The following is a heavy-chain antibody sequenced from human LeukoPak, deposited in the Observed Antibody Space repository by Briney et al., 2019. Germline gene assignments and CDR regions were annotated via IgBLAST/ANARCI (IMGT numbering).Heavy chain of an antibody. CDR1: GFTFSDFF. V-gene: IGHV3-11*01. Sequence: GGSLRFSCVASGFTFSDFFMSWIRQAPGKGLEWISFISYRADTPYYADSVKGRFTISRDNAKNSVFLQMNSLRVEDTAVYYCASGYRSGYHYWGQGTLVSVSS. D-gene: IGHD2-8*02. CDR3: ASGYRSGYHY. J-gene: IGHJ4*02. CDR2: ISYRADTP.